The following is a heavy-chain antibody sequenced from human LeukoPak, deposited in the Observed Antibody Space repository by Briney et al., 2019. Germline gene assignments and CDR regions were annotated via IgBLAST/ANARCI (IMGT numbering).Heavy chain of an antibody. CDR1: GGSVSGYY. D-gene: IGHD6-19*01. J-gene: IGHJ4*02. V-gene: IGHV4-34*01. CDR2: INHSGST. Sequence: SETLSLTCAVYGGSVSGYYWSWIRQAPGKGLELIGDINHSGSTNYHPFLKSRVTISVDSYNNQFRVKGGCLTPADAAVYYCAIIAVAGRGPDYWGQKTLVTVSS. CDR3: AIIAVAGRGPDY.